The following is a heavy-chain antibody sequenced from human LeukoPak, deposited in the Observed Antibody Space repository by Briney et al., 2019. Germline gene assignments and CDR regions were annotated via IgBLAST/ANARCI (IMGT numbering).Heavy chain of an antibody. CDR2: IKPDASEK. V-gene: IGHV3-7*04. CDR3: ARGGLYGDYYFDY. CDR1: GFTFRSSW. J-gene: IGHJ4*02. D-gene: IGHD2-21*02. Sequence: GGSLRLSCAASGFTFRSSWMSWVRQAPGKGLEWVANIKPDASEKYYVDSVKGRFTISRDNAKNTLFLQMDSLRAEDTAVYYCARGGLYGDYYFDYWGQGTLVTVTS.